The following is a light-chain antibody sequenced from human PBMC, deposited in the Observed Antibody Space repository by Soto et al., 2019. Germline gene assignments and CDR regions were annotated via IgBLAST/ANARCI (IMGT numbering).Light chain of an antibody. Sequence: IQSTHAPSTPCASIGDRDIITFRASQSISHWLAWYQQKPGKAPKLLISDASILESGVPSRFSGSTSGTEFTLTISSLQPDDFATYYCQQYHTYRTFGQGTKV. CDR3: QQYHTYRT. J-gene: IGKJ1*01. CDR2: DAS. CDR1: QSISHW. V-gene: IGKV1-5*01.